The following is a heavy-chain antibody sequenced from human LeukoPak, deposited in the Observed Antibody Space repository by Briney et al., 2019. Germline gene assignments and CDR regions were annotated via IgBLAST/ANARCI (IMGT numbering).Heavy chain of an antibody. CDR2: IIPIFGTA. CDR3: ARGYQTYNWFDP. Sequence: ASVKVSCKASGGTFSSYAISWVRQAPGQGLEWMGGIIPIFGTANYAQKFQGRVTITTDESTSTAYMELSSLRSEDTAVYYCARGYQTYNWFDPWGQGTLVTVSS. D-gene: IGHD2-2*01. V-gene: IGHV1-69*05. CDR1: GGTFSSYA. J-gene: IGHJ5*02.